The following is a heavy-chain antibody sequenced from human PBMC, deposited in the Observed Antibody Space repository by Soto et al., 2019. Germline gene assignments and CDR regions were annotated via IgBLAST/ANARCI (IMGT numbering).Heavy chain of an antibody. Sequence: EVQLVESGGGLVQPGGSLRLSCAASGFTFSSYWMHWVRQAPGKGLVWVSRMNSDGSTTNYADSVKGRFTISRDNARNTLYLQMNSLRAEDTAVYYCVRDWYPAWVYGVDVWGQGTTVTVSS. D-gene: IGHD1-20*01. J-gene: IGHJ6*02. CDR1: GFTFSSYW. V-gene: IGHV3-74*01. CDR3: VRDWYPAWVYGVDV. CDR2: MNSDGSTT.